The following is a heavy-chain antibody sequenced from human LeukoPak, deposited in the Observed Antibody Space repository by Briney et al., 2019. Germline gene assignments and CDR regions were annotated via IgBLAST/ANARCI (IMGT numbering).Heavy chain of an antibody. CDR1: GFTFSGSA. CDR3: TIPAGAMTTVTTGDY. J-gene: IGHJ4*02. CDR2: IRSKGHNYAT. V-gene: IGHV3-73*01. D-gene: IGHD4-17*01. Sequence: PGGSLKLSCAGTGFTFSGSAIHWVRQASGKGLEWLGRIRSKGHNYATAYGVSVKGRFTISRDDSENTAYLEMNSLKTEDTAVYYCTIPAGAMTTVTTGDYWGQGTLVTVSS.